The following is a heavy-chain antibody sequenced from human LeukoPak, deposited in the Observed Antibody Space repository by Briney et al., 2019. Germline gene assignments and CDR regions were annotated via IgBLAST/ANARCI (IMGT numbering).Heavy chain of an antibody. D-gene: IGHD2-15*01. CDR2: IIPIFGTA. J-gene: IGHJ6*02. CDR3: ARKEEYCSGGSCYFYYYGMDV. V-gene: IGHV1-69*01. CDR1: GGTFSSYA. Sequence: SVKVSCKASGGTFSSYAISWVRQAPGQGLEWMGGIIPIFGTANYAQKFQGRVTITADESTSTAYMELSSLRSEDTAVYYCARKEEYCSGGSCYFYYYGMDVWAKGPRSPSP.